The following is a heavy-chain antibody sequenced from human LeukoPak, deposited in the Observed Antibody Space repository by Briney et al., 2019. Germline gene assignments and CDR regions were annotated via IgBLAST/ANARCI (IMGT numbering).Heavy chain of an antibody. CDR2: IYYSGST. D-gene: IGHD2-2*01. CDR1: GGSISSYY. CDR3: ARRPRYIVVVPAAKDDAFDI. Sequence: SETLSLTCTVSGGSISSYYWGWIRQPPGKGLEWIGSIYYSGSTYYNPSLKSRVTISVDTSKNQFSLKLSSVTAADTAVYYCARRPRYIVVVPAAKDDAFDIWGQGTMVTVSS. J-gene: IGHJ3*02. V-gene: IGHV4-39*01.